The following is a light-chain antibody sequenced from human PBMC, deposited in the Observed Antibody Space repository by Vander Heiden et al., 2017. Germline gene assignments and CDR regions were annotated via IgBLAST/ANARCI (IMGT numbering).Light chain of an antibody. CDR3: CSYAGTYTYV. V-gene: IGLV2-11*01. J-gene: IGLJ1*01. CDR2: SVN. Sequence: QSALTQPRSVSGSPGQSVTISCTGTSSDVGNYDYVSWYQQHPGKAPKLIIYSVNKRPSGVPNRFSGSKSGNTASLTISDLQAEDEADFYCCSYAGTYTYVFGSGTRVTV. CDR1: SSDVGNYDY.